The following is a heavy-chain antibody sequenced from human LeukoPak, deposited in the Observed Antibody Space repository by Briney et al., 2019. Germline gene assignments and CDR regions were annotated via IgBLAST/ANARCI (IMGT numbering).Heavy chain of an antibody. V-gene: IGHV3-23*01. CDR1: GFTFSRYA. CDR2: ISTSGGNT. Sequence: GGSLTLSCAGSGFTFSRYAMTWVRQTPGKGLEWVSSISTSGGNTYYLDSVKGRFTISRDNSKNTLYLQMNSLRAEDTALYRCARDIRDAGNYGWFGPWGQGTLVTVSS. J-gene: IGHJ5*02. D-gene: IGHD4-17*01. CDR3: ARDIRDAGNYGWFGP.